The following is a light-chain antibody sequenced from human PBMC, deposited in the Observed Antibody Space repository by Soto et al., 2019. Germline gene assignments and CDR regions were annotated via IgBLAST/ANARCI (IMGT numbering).Light chain of an antibody. CDR1: QNINMF. V-gene: IGKV1-39*01. J-gene: IGKJ1*01. CDR3: LQTYNTPKT. Sequence: DIQMTQSPSSVSASVGDRVSITCRASQNINMFLNWYQHKPGTAPKLLIYAASSLQSGVPSRFSGSGSGTDFTLTISSLQPEDFATYFCLQTYNTPKTFGQGTKVDTK. CDR2: AAS.